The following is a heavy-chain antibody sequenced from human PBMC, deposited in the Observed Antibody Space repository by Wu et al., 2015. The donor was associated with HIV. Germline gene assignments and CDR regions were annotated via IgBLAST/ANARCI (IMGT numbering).Heavy chain of an antibody. CDR1: GYIFSDFG. CDR2: ISAQNGNT. CDR3: ARGHYYDTSSSPVY. D-gene: IGHD3-22*01. J-gene: IGHJ4*02. V-gene: IGHV1-18*01. Sequence: VQLVQSGGEVKKPGASVKVACKASGYIFSDFGIHWVRQAPGEGLEWMGWISAQNGNTKYAQKFQGRVTMTTETSSTTAFLELRRLRSDDTAVYFCARGHYYDTSSSPVYWGPGTRVTVXS.